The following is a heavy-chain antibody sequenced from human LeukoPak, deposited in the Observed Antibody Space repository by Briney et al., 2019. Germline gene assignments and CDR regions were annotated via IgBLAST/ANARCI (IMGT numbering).Heavy chain of an antibody. J-gene: IGHJ3*02. V-gene: IGHV5-51*01. CDR2: IYPGDSDT. D-gene: IGHD6-13*01. CDR1: GYSFTSYW. CDR3: ARGDSSSWSRGDAFDI. Sequence: GESLKISCKGSGYSFTSYWIGWVRQMPGKGLEWMGIIYPGDSDTRYSPSFQGQVTVSADKSISTAYLQWSSLKASDTAIYCCARGDSSSWSRGDAFDIWGQGTMVTVSS.